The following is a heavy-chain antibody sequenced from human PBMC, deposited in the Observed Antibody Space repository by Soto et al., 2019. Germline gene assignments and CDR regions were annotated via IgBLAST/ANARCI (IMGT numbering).Heavy chain of an antibody. D-gene: IGHD1-26*01. J-gene: IGHJ4*02. V-gene: IGHV3-23*01. Sequence: VQLLESGGGLVQPGGSLRLSCAASAFTFNTYAMGWVRQAPGKGLEWVSAISVSGGGTYYADSVKGRFTISTDTSKNTLYLQMNSLRADDTAVYYCAKSGGASPYYFDYWGRGTLVTVSS. CDR2: ISVSGGGT. CDR1: AFTFNTYA. CDR3: AKSGGASPYYFDY.